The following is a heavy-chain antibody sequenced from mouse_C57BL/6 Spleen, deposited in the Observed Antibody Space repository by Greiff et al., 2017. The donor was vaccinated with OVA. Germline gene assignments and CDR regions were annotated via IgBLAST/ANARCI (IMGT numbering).Heavy chain of an antibody. CDR1: GFTFSSYA. D-gene: IGHD2-10*02. Sequence: EVQLQESGGGLVKPGGSLKLSCAASGFTFSSYAMSWVRQTPEKRLEWVATISDGGSYTYYPDNVKGRFTISRDNAKNNLYLQMSHLKSEDTAMYYCARERGPSARGAMDYWGQGTSVTVSS. V-gene: IGHV5-4*01. J-gene: IGHJ4*01. CDR2: ISDGGSYT. CDR3: ARERGPSARGAMDY.